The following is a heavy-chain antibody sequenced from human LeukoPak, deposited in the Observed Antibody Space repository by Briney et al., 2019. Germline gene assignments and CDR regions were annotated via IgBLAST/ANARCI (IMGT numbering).Heavy chain of an antibody. J-gene: IGHJ5*02. Sequence: PSETLSLTCAVYGGSFSGYYWSWIRQPPGKGLEWIGEINHSGSTNYNPSLKSRVTISVDTSKNQFSLKLSSVTAADTAVYYCARASTAAAGPWGQGTLVTVSS. D-gene: IGHD6-13*01. CDR2: INHSGST. CDR1: GGSFSGYY. V-gene: IGHV4-34*01. CDR3: ARASTAAAGP.